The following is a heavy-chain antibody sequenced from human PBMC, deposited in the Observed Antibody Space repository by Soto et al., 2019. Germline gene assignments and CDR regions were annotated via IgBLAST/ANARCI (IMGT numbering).Heavy chain of an antibody. D-gene: IGHD5-18*01. J-gene: IGHJ6*02. CDR1: VLTFSNAW. CDR3: TTGGIGDKIQLWYKGNYYYYGMDV. Sequence: PWRSLRLSGSASVLTFSNAWMSWVRQAPGKGREWVGRIKSKTDGGTTDSEAPVKGRFAISTDDTKNTLYLQMNSFKTEDTAVYYCTTGGIGDKIQLWYKGNYYYYGMDVWGQGTTVTVSS. CDR2: IKSKTDGGTT. V-gene: IGHV3-15*01.